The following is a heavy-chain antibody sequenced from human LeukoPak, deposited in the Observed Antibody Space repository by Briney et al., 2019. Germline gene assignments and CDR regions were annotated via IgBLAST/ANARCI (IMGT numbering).Heavy chain of an antibody. J-gene: IGHJ3*02. CDR1: GGSISSYY. D-gene: IGHD3-10*01. CDR2: IYYSGST. Sequence: SDTLSLTCTVSGGSISSYYWSWILQPPGTGLETIGYIYYSGSTNYHPSLKSRVTISVDTSKNQFSLKLSSVTAADTAVYYCARVSIKQDAFDIWGQGTMVTVSS. CDR3: ARVSIKQDAFDI. V-gene: IGHV4-59*07.